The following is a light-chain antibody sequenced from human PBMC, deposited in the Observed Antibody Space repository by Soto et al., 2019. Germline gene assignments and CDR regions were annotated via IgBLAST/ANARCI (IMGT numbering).Light chain of an antibody. CDR2: DTS. CDR3: QQYNIWRSIS. J-gene: IGKJ5*01. Sequence: EIVMTPSPATLSVSPWERVPLSCSVSQSISNKLAWYQHKPGQAPRLLLYDTSTRVAGIPARFTGSGSGTDFTLTISSLQSEDFAVYYCQQYNIWRSISFGQGTRLEIK. V-gene: IGKV3-15*01. CDR1: QSISNK.